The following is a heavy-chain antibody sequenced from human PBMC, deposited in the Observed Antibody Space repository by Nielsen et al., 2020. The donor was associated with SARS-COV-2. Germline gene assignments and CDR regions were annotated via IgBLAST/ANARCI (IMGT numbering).Heavy chain of an antibody. CDR1: GGSISSGGYY. Sequence: SETLSLTCTVSGGSISSGGYYWSWIRQHPGKGLEWIGYIYYSGSTYYNPSLKSRVTISEDTSKNQFSLKLSSVTAADTAVYYCARCLWFGELLYFDYWGQGTLVTVSS. CDR3: ARCLWFGELLYFDY. V-gene: IGHV4-31*03. J-gene: IGHJ4*02. CDR2: IYYSGST. D-gene: IGHD3-10*01.